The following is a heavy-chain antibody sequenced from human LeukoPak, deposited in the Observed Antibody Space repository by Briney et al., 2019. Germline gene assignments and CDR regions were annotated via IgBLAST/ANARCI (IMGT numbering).Heavy chain of an antibody. J-gene: IGHJ3*02. CDR2: IRYDGSNK. CDR1: GFTFSSYG. D-gene: IGHD3-9*01. CDR3: AKDGRYFDWLLGGYDAFDI. Sequence: GGSLRLSCAASGFTFSSYGMHWVRQAPGKGLEWVAFIRYDGSNKYYADSVKGRFTISRDNSKNTLCLQMNSLRAEDTAVYYCAKDGRYFDWLLGGYDAFDIWGQGTMVTVSS. V-gene: IGHV3-30*02.